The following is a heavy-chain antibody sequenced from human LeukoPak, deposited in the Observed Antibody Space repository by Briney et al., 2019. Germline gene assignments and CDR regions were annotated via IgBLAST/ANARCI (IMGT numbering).Heavy chain of an antibody. CDR3: AKDLISMVRGSPMDV. CDR2: ITYDGYYK. Sequence: GGSLRLSCAASGFTVSYNYMSWVRQAPGKGLEWVALITYDGYYKYYADSVKGRFTISRDNSKNMYLQMNSLRAEDTAVYYCAKDLISMVRGSPMDVWGQGTTVTASS. D-gene: IGHD3-10*01. J-gene: IGHJ6*02. CDR1: GFTVSYNY. V-gene: IGHV3-30*18.